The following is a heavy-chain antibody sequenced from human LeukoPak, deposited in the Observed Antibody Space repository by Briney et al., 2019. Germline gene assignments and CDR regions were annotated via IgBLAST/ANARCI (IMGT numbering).Heavy chain of an antibody. CDR1: GFTFSSYG. CDR2: ISGSGGST. Sequence: LRGGSLRLSCAASGFTFSSYGMSWVRHAPGKGLEWVSPISGSGGSTYYADSVKGRFTISRDNSKNTLYLQMNSLRAADTAVYYCAKEGLAKYFDYWGQGTLVTVSS. V-gene: IGHV3-23*01. J-gene: IGHJ4*02. CDR3: AKEGLAKYFDY.